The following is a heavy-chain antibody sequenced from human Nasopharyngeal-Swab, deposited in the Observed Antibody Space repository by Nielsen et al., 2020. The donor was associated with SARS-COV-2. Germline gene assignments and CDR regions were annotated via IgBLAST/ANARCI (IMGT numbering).Heavy chain of an antibody. Sequence: GESLKISCAASGFTFSSYWMSWVRQAPGKGLEWVANIKQDGSEKYYVDSVKGRFTISRDNAKNSLYLQMSSLRAEDTAVYYCARDGDFWSGYSNGMDVWGQGTTVTVSS. CDR2: IKQDGSEK. CDR1: GFTFSSYW. V-gene: IGHV3-7*01. J-gene: IGHJ6*02. D-gene: IGHD3-3*01. CDR3: ARDGDFWSGYSNGMDV.